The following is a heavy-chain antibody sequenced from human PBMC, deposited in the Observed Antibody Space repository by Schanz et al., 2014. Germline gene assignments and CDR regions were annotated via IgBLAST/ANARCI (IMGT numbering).Heavy chain of an antibody. CDR2: IYDRGST. D-gene: IGHD4-17*01. Sequence: QVPLQESGPGLVKPSETLSLTCTVPSDSISHYYLSWIRQPPGKELEWVAFIYDRGSTSYNPSLNSRVTISLDTAKTHFSRKLTSVTAADTAVYYCARHRVYGAFDLWGQGTLVTVSS. CDR1: SDSISHYY. CDR3: ARHRVYGAFDL. J-gene: IGHJ4*02. V-gene: IGHV4-59*08.